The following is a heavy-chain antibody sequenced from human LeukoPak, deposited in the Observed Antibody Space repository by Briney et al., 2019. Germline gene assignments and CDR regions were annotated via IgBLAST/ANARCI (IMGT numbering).Heavy chain of an antibody. CDR1: GGSFSGYY. Sequence: PSETLSLTCAVYGGSFSGYYRSWIRQPPGKGLEWIGEINHSGSTNYNPSLKSRVTISVDTSKNQFSLKLSSVTAADTAVYYCARVLKDYGDIEYFQHWGQGTLVTVSS. CDR2: INHSGST. V-gene: IGHV4-34*01. J-gene: IGHJ1*01. D-gene: IGHD4-17*01. CDR3: ARVLKDYGDIEYFQH.